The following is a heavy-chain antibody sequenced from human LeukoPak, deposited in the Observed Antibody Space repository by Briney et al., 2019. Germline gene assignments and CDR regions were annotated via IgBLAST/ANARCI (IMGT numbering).Heavy chain of an antibody. CDR1: GGSFSGYY. V-gene: IGHV4-34*01. CDR2: IDHSGST. J-gene: IGHJ4*02. D-gene: IGHD6-6*01. CDR3: AVIAARRGDY. Sequence: SETLSLTCAVYGGSFSGYYWSWIRQPPGKGLEWIGEIDHSGSTNYNPSLKSRVTISVDTSKNQFSLKLSSVTAADTAVYYCAVIAARRGDYWGQGTLVTVSS.